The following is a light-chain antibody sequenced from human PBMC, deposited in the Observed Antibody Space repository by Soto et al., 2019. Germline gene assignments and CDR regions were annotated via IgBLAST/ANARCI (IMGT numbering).Light chain of an antibody. CDR3: SSYTSASTYV. Sequence: QSVLTQPASVSGSPGQSITISCTGNSSDVGGYNYVSWYQQHPGKAPKLIIYDVSIRPSGVSNRFSGSKSGNTASLTISGLQAEDDTDYYCSSYTSASTYVFGTGTKVTVL. V-gene: IGLV2-14*03. CDR2: DVS. CDR1: SSDVGGYNY. J-gene: IGLJ1*01.